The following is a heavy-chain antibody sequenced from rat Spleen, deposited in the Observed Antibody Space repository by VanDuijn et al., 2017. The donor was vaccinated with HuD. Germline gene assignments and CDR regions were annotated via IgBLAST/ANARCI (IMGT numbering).Heavy chain of an antibody. CDR3: VRDRPPYYFSSYIYGGFDY. D-gene: IGHD1-2*01. CDR2: MWSGGST. J-gene: IGHJ2*01. CDR1: GFSLTDYS. Sequence: EVQLKESGPGLVQPSQTLSLTCTVSGFSLTDYSVHWVRQPPGKGLEWMGVMWSGGSTDYNSALKSRLSISRDTSKSQVFLKMNSLQTDDTAIYFCVRDRPPYYFSSYIYGGFDYWGQGLLVTVSS. V-gene: IGHV2S63*01.